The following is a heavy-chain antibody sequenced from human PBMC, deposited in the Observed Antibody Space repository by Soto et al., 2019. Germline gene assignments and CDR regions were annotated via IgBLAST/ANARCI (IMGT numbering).Heavy chain of an antibody. J-gene: IGHJ5*02. D-gene: IGHD2-2*01. CDR2: IIPILGIA. CDR1: GGTFSSYT. Sequence: ASVKVSCKAFGGTFSSYTISWVRQAPGQGLEWMGRIIPILGIANYAQKFQGRVTITADKSTSTAYMELSSLRSEDTAVYYCARVVPAADSGPNWFDPWGQGTLVTVSS. CDR3: ARVVPAADSGPNWFDP. V-gene: IGHV1-69*02.